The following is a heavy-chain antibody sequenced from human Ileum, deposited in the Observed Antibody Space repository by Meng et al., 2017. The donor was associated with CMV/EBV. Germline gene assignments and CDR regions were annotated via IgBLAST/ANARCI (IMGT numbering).Heavy chain of an antibody. V-gene: IGHV4-61*02. CDR3: AGRRRDWGSGEGYFDL. D-gene: IGHD3/OR15-3a*01. CDR2: IHTSGTT. J-gene: IGHJ2*01. Sequence: QVQLQEVGTGLVKPSQTLSLTFTVSGDSINSGSHYWSWIRQPAGKGLEWIGRIHTSGTTHYNPSLRSRITISVDTSKNQFSLNLSSVTAADTAVYFCAGRRRDWGSGEGYFDLWGRGTLVTVSS. CDR1: GDSINSGSHY.